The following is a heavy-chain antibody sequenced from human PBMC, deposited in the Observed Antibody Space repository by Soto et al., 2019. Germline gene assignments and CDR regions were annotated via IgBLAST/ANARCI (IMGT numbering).Heavy chain of an antibody. CDR3: TRDRPGPQHYFDY. J-gene: IGHJ4*02. Sequence: GGSLRLACATSGFTFSYDWMHWVRQAPGKGLVWVSRINTDGSDTTYADSVKGRFTISRDNAKNTVYLQMNSLRPEDTAVYYFTRDRPGPQHYFDYWAQGNMDTGSS. V-gene: IGHV3-74*01. CDR2: INTDGSDT. CDR1: GFTFSYDW.